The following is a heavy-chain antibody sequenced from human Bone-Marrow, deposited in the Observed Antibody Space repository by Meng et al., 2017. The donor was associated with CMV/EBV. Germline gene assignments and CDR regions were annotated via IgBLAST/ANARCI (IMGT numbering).Heavy chain of an antibody. J-gene: IGHJ6*02. V-gene: IGHV3-7*01. CDR3: ARDDGNYIPYYYYGMDV. D-gene: IGHD4-11*01. CDR1: GFTFSSYW. Sequence: GESLKISCAASGFTFSSYWMSWVRQAPGKGLEWVANIKQDGSEKYYGDSVKGRFTISRDNAKNSLYLQRNSLRAEDTSVYYCARDDGNYIPYYYYGMDVWGQGTTVTVSS. CDR2: IKQDGSEK.